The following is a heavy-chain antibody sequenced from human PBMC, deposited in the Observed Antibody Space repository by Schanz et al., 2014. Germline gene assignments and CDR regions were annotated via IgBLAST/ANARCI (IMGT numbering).Heavy chain of an antibody. CDR2: ISSSSSTYT. CDR3: ARDRAPYTVFDY. V-gene: IGHV3-48*04. J-gene: IGHJ4*02. Sequence: EVQLVESGGGLVQPGGSLRLSCAASGFTFSTYWMSWVRQAPGKGLEWVSYISSSSSTYTNYADSVKGRFTISRDNAKNSLYLQMNSLRAEDTAVYYCARDRAPYTVFDYWGQGTLVTVSS. CDR1: GFTFSTYW. D-gene: IGHD2-2*02.